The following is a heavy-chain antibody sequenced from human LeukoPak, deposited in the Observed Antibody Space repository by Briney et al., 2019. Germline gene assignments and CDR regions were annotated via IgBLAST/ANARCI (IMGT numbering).Heavy chain of an antibody. V-gene: IGHV3-23*01. CDR1: GFTFNNYA. Sequence: GGSLRLACTASGFTFNNYAIYWVRQAPGKGLEWVSSIDASGGSTYYADSVKGRFTISRDNSKNTFYLQMNTLRADDTAVYYCAKGSGSGWYGWFAPWGQGTLVTVSS. D-gene: IGHD6-19*01. CDR2: IDASGGST. CDR3: AKGSGSGWYGWFAP. J-gene: IGHJ5*02.